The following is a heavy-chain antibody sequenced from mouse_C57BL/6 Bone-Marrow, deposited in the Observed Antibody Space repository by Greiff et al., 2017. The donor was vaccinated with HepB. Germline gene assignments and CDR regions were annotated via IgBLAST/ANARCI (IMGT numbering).Heavy chain of an antibody. J-gene: IGHJ2*01. Sequence: QVHVKQPGAELVMPGASVKLSCKASGYTFTSYWMHWVKQRPGQGLEWIGEIDPSDSYTNYNQKFKGKSTLTVDKSSSTAYMQLSSLTSEDSAVYYCARSGLRDYWGQGTTLTVSS. CDR2: IDPSDSYT. V-gene: IGHV1-69*01. CDR1: GYTFTSYW. D-gene: IGHD2-4*01. CDR3: ARSGLRDY.